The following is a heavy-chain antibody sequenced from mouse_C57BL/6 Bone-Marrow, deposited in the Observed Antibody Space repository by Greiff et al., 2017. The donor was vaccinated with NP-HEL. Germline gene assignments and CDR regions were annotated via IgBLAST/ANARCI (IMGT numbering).Heavy chain of an antibody. CDR1: GYAFSSSW. V-gene: IGHV1-82*01. CDR2: IYPGDGDT. CDR3: ARSTPFITTVVATGRDAMDY. Sequence: VQGVESGPELVKPGASVKISCKASGYAFSSSWMNWVKQRPGKGLEWIGRIYPGDGDTNYNGKFKGKATLTADKSSSTAYMQLSSLTSEDSAVYFCARSTPFITTVVATGRDAMDYWGQGTSVTVSS. D-gene: IGHD1-1*01. J-gene: IGHJ4*01.